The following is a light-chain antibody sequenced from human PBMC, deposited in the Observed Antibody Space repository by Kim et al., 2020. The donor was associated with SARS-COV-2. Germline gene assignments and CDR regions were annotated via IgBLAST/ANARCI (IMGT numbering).Light chain of an antibody. CDR1: SSDVGGYNY. J-gene: IGLJ1*01. V-gene: IGLV2-8*01. Sequence: QSALTQPPSASGSPGQSVTISCTGTSSDVGGYNYVSWYPQHPGKAPKLMIYEVSKRPSGVPDRFSGSTSGNTASLTVSGLQAEDEADYYCSSYAGSNNVFGTGTKV. CDR3: SSYAGSNNV. CDR2: EVS.